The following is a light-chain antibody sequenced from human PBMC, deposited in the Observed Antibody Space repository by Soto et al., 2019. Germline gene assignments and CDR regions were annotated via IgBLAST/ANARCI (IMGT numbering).Light chain of an antibody. Sequence: QSALTQPASVSGSPGQSITISCTGTSSDVGGYNAVSWYQQHPGKAPKLMIYDVSNRPSGASDRFSGSKSGNTASLTISGLRAEDEADYYCGSYSSGGAYVFVTGTKVTVL. CDR1: SSDVGGYNA. CDR2: DVS. CDR3: GSYSSGGAYV. V-gene: IGLV2-14*01. J-gene: IGLJ1*01.